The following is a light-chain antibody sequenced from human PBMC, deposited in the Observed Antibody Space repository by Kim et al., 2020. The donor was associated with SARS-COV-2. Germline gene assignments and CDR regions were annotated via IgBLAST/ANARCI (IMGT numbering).Light chain of an antibody. CDR2: KAT. CDR1: QSISSW. CDR3: QQYGSYPYT. V-gene: IGKV1-5*03. J-gene: IGKJ2*01. Sequence: SASIGDRVTITCRASQSISSWLAWYQQKPGKAPKLLIYKATGLETGDPARFSGRGSGTQFTLSINNLQPDDFATYYCQQYGSYPYTFGQGTKLEI.